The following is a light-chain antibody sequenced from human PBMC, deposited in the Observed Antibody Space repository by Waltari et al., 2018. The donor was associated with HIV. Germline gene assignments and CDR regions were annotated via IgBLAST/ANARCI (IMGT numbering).Light chain of an antibody. Sequence: DIVMTQSPDSLALSLGERATINCKSNQSVLYSSNNKKFLAWYQQKSGQRPKLLVYWASTRESGVPDRFSGSGSGTDFTLTISSLQAEDVAVYFCQQHYTTPYTFGQGTKLEIK. J-gene: IGKJ2*01. V-gene: IGKV4-1*01. CDR2: WAS. CDR1: QSVLYSSNNKKF. CDR3: QQHYTTPYT.